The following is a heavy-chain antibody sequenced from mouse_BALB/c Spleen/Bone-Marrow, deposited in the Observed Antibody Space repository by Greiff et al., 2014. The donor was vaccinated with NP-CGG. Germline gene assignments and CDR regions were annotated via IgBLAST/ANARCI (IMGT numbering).Heavy chain of an antibody. J-gene: IGHJ2*01. CDR1: GDSITSGY. Sequence: VQLQQPGPSLVKPSQTLSLTCSVTGDSITSGYWNWIRKFPGNKLEYMGFISYSGGTYYNPSLRSRISITRDTSKNQYYLHLNSVTTEDTATYYCARTQYYGWWDYWGQGTTLTVSS. D-gene: IGHD1-2*01. CDR2: ISYSGGT. CDR3: ARTQYYGWWDY. V-gene: IGHV3-8*02.